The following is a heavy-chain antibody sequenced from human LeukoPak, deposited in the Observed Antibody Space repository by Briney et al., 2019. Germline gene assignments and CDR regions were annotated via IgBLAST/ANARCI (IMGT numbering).Heavy chain of an antibody. V-gene: IGHV3-53*01. D-gene: IGHD3-10*01. J-gene: IGHJ4*02. CDR3: ARGFYGSGKYYFDY. Sequence: PGGSLRLSCAASGFTVSTNCMTWVRQAPGKGLEWVSTIYSGGTTYYADSVMGRFTISRDNSKNTLYLQMNSLRAEDTAVYYCARGFYGSGKYYFDYWGQGTLVTVSS. CDR2: IYSGGTT. CDR1: GFTVSTNC.